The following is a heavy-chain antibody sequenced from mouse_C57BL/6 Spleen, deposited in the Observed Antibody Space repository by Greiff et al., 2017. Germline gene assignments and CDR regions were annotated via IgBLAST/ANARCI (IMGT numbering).Heavy chain of an antibody. CDR2: ISAGGSYT. V-gene: IGHV5-4*03. J-gene: IGHJ2*01. CDR1: GYTFSSYA. CDR3: ARTDLVFDY. Sequence: EVKLVESGGGLVKPGGSLKLSCAASGYTFSSYAMSWVRQTPEKRLEWVATISAGGSYTYYPDNVKGRFTISRDNAKNNLYLQMSHLKSEDTAMYYCARTDLVFDYWGQGTTLTVSS.